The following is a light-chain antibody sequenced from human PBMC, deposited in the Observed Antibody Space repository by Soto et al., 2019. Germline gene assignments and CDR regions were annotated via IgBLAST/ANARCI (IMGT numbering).Light chain of an antibody. V-gene: IGKV3-20*01. CDR2: GAS. CDR3: QQYGCPLGT. CDR1: QSVNSNF. Sequence: EIMLTQSPGTLSLSPGERATLSCRAGQSVNSNFLAWYQQKPGQAPRLLISGASSRATGIPDRFSGSGSGTDFTLTISRLEPEDFAVYFCQQYGCPLGTFGQGTKVEVK. J-gene: IGKJ1*01.